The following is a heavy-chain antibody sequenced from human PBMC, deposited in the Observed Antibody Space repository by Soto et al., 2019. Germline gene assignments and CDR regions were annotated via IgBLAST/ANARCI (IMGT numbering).Heavy chain of an antibody. CDR2: TYYRSKWYN. D-gene: IGHD6-13*01. Sequence: SQTLSLTCAISGDSVSSNSAAWNWIRQSPSRGLEWLGRTYYRSKWYNDYAVSVKSRITINPDTSKNQFSLQLNSVTPEDTAVYYCARDGPIYSSSSYLGTNWFDPWGQGTLVTVSS. CDR3: ARDGPIYSSSSYLGTNWFDP. CDR1: GDSVSSNSAA. V-gene: IGHV6-1*01. J-gene: IGHJ5*02.